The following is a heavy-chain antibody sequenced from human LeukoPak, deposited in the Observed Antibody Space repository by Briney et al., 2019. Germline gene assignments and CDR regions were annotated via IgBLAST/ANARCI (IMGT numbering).Heavy chain of an antibody. J-gene: IGHJ6*03. CDR2: IIPNFGTA. CDR1: GGTFSSYA. D-gene: IGHD3-10*01. V-gene: IGHV1-69*05. CDR3: ARIEWGSDSTHRPYYYYMDV. Sequence: SVKVSCKASGGTFSSYAISWVRQAPGQGLEWMGGIIPNFGTANYAQKFRGRVTITTDESTSTAYMELSSLRSEDTAVYYCARIEWGSDSTHRPYYYYMDVWGKGTTVTVSS.